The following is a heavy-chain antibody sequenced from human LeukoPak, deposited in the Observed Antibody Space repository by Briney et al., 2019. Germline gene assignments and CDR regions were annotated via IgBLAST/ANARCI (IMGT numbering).Heavy chain of an antibody. CDR2: ISGSGGST. D-gene: IGHD3-22*01. Sequence: GGSLRLSCAASGFTFSSYAMSWVRQAPGKGLEWVSAISGSGGSTYYADSVKGRFTISRDNSKNTLYLQMNSLRAEDTAVYYCARDSYYYDSSGYPEYWGQGTLVTVSS. CDR3: ARDSYYYDSSGYPEY. J-gene: IGHJ4*02. CDR1: GFTFSSYA. V-gene: IGHV3-23*01.